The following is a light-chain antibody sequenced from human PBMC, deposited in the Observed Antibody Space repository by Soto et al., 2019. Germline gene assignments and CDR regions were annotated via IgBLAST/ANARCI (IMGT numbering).Light chain of an antibody. CDR2: GAS. CDR3: QPSSSRPPRT. CDR1: QSVRNN. V-gene: IGKV3-15*01. J-gene: IGKJ1*01. Sequence: EIVMTQSPATLSVAPGDRATLSRRASQSVRNNLAWYQQKPGQAPRLLIYGASTRATGIAARFSGSGSGTEFILTINSLQSDDFAVYFRQPSSSRPPRTLAHG.